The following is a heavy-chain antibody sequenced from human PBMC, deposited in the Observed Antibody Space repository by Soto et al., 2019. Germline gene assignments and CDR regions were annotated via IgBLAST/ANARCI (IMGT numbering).Heavy chain of an antibody. CDR3: ARDTIADRQGYEPDAFDI. Sequence: EVQLVESGGGLVQPGGSLRLSCAASGFTFSSYWMHWVRQAPGKGLVWVSRINSDGSSTSYADSVKGRFTISRDNAKNTMYLQMNSLRAEDTAVYYCARDTIADRQGYEPDAFDIWGQGTMVTVSS. J-gene: IGHJ3*02. CDR1: GFTFSSYW. D-gene: IGHD6-6*01. V-gene: IGHV3-74*01. CDR2: INSDGSST.